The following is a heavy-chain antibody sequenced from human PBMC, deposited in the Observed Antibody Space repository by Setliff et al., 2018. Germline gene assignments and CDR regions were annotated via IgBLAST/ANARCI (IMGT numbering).Heavy chain of an antibody. CDR3: ARMSGFQYMDV. J-gene: IGHJ6*03. V-gene: IGHV4-61*09. CDR1: GDPVSSRRYY. CDR2: IYTSWRT. D-gene: IGHD3-3*01. Sequence: SETLSLTCTVSGDPVSSRRYYWAWIRQPAGKGLEWIGQIYTSWRTNYNPSLKSRVTISLETANNQFSLSLISVTAADTAVYYSARMSGFQYMDVWGKGTTVTVSS.